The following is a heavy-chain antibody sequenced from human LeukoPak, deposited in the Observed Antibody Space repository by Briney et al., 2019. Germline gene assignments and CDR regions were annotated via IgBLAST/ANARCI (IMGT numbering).Heavy chain of an antibody. CDR1: GGSVSTIDYY. D-gene: IGHD3-10*01. Sequence: SETLSLTCTVSGGSVSTIDYYWGWIRQPPGKGLEWIGYIYYSGSTNYNPSLKSRVTISVDTSKNQFSLKLSSVTAADTAVYYCARGQLLWFGERENWFDPWGQGTLVTVSS. V-gene: IGHV4-61*08. CDR3: ARGQLLWFGERENWFDP. CDR2: IYYSGST. J-gene: IGHJ5*02.